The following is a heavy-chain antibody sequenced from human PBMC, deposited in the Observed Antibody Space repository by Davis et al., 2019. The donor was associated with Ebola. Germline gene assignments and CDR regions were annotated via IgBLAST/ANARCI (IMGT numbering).Heavy chain of an antibody. V-gene: IGHV3-38-3*01. CDR1: GFTVRSNE. D-gene: IGHD3-16*01. Sequence: GESLKISCAASGFTVRSNEMSWVRQAPGKGLEWVSSISGGNTNYADSVKGRFTISRDNSENTLYLQMNSLRAEDTAVYYCARVGWGEPLGDYWGQGTLVTVSS. CDR3: ARVGWGEPLGDY. J-gene: IGHJ4*02. CDR2: ISGGNT.